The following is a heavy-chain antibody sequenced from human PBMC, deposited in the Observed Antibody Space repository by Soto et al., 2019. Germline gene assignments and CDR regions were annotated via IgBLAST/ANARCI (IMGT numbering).Heavy chain of an antibody. CDR1: GGTFSSYA. D-gene: IGHD2-15*01. J-gene: IGHJ6*04. CDR3: AREGYCSGGSCNTRLKEYYYVMDV. V-gene: IGHV1-69*06. CDR2: IIPIFGTA. Sequence: ASVKVSCKASGGTFSSYAISWVRQAPGQGLEWMGGIIPIFGTANYAQKFQGRVTITADKSTSTAYMELSSLRSEDTAVYYCAREGYCSGGSCNTRLKEYYYVMDVWREGTTVTVSS.